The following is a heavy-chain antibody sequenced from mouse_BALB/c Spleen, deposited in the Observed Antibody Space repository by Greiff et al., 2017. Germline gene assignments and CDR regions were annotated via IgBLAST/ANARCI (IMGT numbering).Heavy chain of an antibody. V-gene: IGHV5-6*01. CDR3: ARLYYDYDGTFAY. J-gene: IGHJ3*01. D-gene: IGHD2-4*01. Sequence: VQLKESGGDLVKPGGSLKLSCAASGFTFSSYGMSWVRQTPDKRLEWVATISSGGSYTYYPDSVKGRFTISRDNAKNTLYLQMSSLKSEDTAMYYCARLYYDYDGTFAYWGQGTLVTVSA. CDR2: ISSGGSYT. CDR1: GFTFSSYG.